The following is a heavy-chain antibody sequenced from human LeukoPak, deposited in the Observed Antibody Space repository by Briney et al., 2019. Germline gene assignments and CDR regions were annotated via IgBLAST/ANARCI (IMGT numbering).Heavy chain of an antibody. D-gene: IGHD2-2*01. CDR2: ISGSGGST. CDR1: GFTFSSYA. Sequence: GGSLRLSCAASGFTFSSYAMGWVRQAPGKGLEWVSAISGSGGSTYYADFMKGRFTISRDNSKNTLYLQMNSLRAEDTAVYYCAKGPAYYFDYWGQGTLVTVSS. CDR3: AKGPAYYFDY. J-gene: IGHJ4*02. V-gene: IGHV3-23*01.